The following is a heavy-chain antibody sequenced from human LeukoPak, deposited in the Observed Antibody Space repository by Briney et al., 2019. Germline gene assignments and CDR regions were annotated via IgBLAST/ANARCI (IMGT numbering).Heavy chain of an antibody. D-gene: IGHD6-19*01. Sequence: GGSLRLSCAASGFTFSDYWMNWVRQAPGKGLEWVANIKQDESEKFYVDSVKGRFTISRDNTKNSLYLQMNSLRAEDTAIYYCARIKGSSSGWYGYYFDFWGQGTLVTVSS. J-gene: IGHJ4*02. V-gene: IGHV3-7*03. CDR2: IKQDESEK. CDR1: GFTFSDYW. CDR3: ARIKGSSSGWYGYYFDF.